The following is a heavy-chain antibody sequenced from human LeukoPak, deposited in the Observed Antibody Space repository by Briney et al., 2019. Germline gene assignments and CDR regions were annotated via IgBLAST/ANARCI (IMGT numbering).Heavy chain of an antibody. CDR2: IKSKGDGGTT. D-gene: IGHD3-10*01. Sequence: GGSLRLSCAASGFTFSNAWMTWVRQAPGKGLEWVGRIKSKGDGGTTHYAAPVKDRFIISRDDSKNTLFLQMNRMKTEDTAVYYCATFYYGSGTYRPYYYYYYMDVWGKGTTVTISS. CDR3: ATFYYGSGTYRPYYYYYYMDV. CDR1: GFTFSNAW. V-gene: IGHV3-15*06. J-gene: IGHJ6*03.